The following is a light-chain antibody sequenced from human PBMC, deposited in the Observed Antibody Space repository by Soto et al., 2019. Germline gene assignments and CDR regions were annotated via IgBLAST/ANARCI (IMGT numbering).Light chain of an antibody. CDR1: SRDIGAYDY. V-gene: IGLV2-14*03. CDR2: DVA. Sequence: QSVLAQPASVSGSPGQLITISCTGTSRDIGAYDYVSWYQQHPGQAPRLIIYDVAERPSGISDRFSGSRSGNTASLTISGLRPEDEADYYCQSYDSSLSGYVFGTGTKVTVL. J-gene: IGLJ1*01. CDR3: QSYDSSLSGYV.